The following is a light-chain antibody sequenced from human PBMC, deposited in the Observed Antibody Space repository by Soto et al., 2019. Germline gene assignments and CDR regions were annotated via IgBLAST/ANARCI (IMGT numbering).Light chain of an antibody. CDR1: QSISSW. V-gene: IGKV1-5*01. CDR3: QQYNSYSRT. Sequence: DIQMTQSRSTLSASVGDRVTITCRASQSISSWLAWYQQKPGKAPKLLIYDASSLESGVPSRFSGSGSGTEFTLTISSLQPDDFATYYCQQYNSYSRTFGQGTKVDIK. J-gene: IGKJ1*01. CDR2: DAS.